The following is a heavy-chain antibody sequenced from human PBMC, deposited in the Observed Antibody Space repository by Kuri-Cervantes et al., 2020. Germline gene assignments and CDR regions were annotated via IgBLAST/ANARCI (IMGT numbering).Heavy chain of an antibody. J-gene: IGHJ3*02. CDR1: GXTXSSYG. Sequence: LSLXCAASGXTXSSYGMHWVRQAPGKGLEWVAVISXXGSNKYYADXVKGRXTISRDNSKNTLYLQMNSLRAXDTAXXYCARGYQXGXVAAFDIWGQGTMVTVSS. D-gene: IGHD2-2*01. CDR3: ARGYQXGXVAAFDI. V-gene: IGHV3-30*03. CDR2: ISXXGSNK.